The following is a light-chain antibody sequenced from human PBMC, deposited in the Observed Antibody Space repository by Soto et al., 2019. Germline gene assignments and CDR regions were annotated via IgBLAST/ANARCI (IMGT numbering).Light chain of an antibody. CDR2: GAS. V-gene: IGKV3-20*01. CDR1: QSVSSSY. CDR3: QQYGRSTWT. Sequence: EIVLTQSPGTLSLSPGERATLSCRASQSVSSSYLAWYQQKPGQAPRLLIYGASSRATGIPDWFSGSGSVTDFNLTISRLEPDDVAEYCCQQYGRSTWTFGQGTKVESK. J-gene: IGKJ1*01.